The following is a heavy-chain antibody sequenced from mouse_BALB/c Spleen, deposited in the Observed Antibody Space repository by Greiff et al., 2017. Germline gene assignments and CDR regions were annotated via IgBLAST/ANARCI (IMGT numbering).Heavy chain of an antibody. J-gene: IGHJ2*01. D-gene: IGHD3-1*01. CDR3: ARVSSSGYVGY. CDR1: GYSFTGYT. CDR2: INPYNGGT. V-gene: IGHV1S135*01. Sequence: VQLQQSGPELVKPGASMKISCKASGYSFTGYTMNWVKQSHGKNLEWIGLINPYNGGTSYNQKFKGKATLTVDKSSITAFMHLNSLTSEDSAVYYCARVSSSGYVGYWGQGTTLTVSS.